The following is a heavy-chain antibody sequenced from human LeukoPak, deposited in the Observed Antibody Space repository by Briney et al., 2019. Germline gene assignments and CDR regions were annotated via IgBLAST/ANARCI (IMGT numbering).Heavy chain of an antibody. CDR2: SGST. J-gene: IGHJ1*01. Sequence: SETLSLTCTVSGGSISSYYWSWIRLPPGKGLEWVGSGSTYYNPSLKSRVTISVGTSKNQFSLKLSSVTAADTAVYFCASPRGDDSGGYYTWYFHHWGQGILDTVSS. CDR1: GGSISSYY. CDR3: ASPRGDDSGGYYTWYFHH. D-gene: IGHD3-22*01. V-gene: IGHV4-4*09.